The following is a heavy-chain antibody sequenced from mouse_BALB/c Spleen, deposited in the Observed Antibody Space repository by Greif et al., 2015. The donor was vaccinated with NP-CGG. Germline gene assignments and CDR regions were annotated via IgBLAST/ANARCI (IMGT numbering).Heavy chain of an antibody. CDR1: GFNIKDYY. V-gene: IGHV14-4*02. D-gene: IGHD1-2*01. CDR3: NIPSTATAFDY. CDR2: IDPENGDT. Sequence: EVQLQQSGAELVRSGASVKLSCTASGFNIKDYYMHWVKQRPEQGLEWIGWIDPENGDTEYAPKFQGKATMTADTSSNTAYLQLSSLTSEDTAVYYCNIPSTATAFDYWGQGTTLTVSS. J-gene: IGHJ2*01.